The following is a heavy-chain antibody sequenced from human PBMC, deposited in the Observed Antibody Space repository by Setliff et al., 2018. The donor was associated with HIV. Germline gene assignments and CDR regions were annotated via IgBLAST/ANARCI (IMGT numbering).Heavy chain of an antibody. J-gene: IGHJ3*02. CDR2: LNPNSHNT. D-gene: IGHD2-21*02. CDR1: EYSFTSYD. V-gene: IGHV1-8*01. Sequence: ASVKVSCKSSEYSFTSYDINWVRQATGQGLEWMGWLNPNSHNTGYAQKFQERVTITRDMSTRTAYMEMSSLKYEDTAVYYCAATKGDWDRLLDAFDIWGQGTMVTVS. CDR3: AATKGDWDRLLDAFDI.